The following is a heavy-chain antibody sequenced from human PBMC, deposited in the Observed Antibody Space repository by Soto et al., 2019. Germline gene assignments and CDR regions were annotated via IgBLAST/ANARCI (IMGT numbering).Heavy chain of an antibody. CDR3: ARFLIADTYYWYFDL. CDR1: GGSISSYY. J-gene: IGHJ2*01. V-gene: IGHV4-59*01. CDR2: IYYSGST. Sequence: SETLSLTCTVSGGSISSYYWSWIRQPPGKGLEWIGYIYYSGSTNYNPSLKSRVTISVDTSKNQFSLKLSSVTAAGTAVYYCARFLIADTYYWYFDLWGRGTLVTFSS. D-gene: IGHD6-13*01.